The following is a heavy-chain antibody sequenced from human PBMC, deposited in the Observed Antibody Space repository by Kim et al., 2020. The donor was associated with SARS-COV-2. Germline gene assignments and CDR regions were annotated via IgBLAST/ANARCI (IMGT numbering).Heavy chain of an antibody. Sequence: GGSLRLSCAASGFTVSSNYMSWVRQAPGKGLEWVSVIYSGGSTYYADSVKGRFTISRDNSKNTLYLQMNSLRAEDKAVYYCASTTTSRHRLIYYYYDMDV. D-gene: IGHD2-2*01. CDR2: IYSGGST. J-gene: IGHJ6*01. V-gene: IGHV3-53*01. CDR1: GFTVSSNY. CDR3: ASTTTSRHRLIYYYYDMDV.